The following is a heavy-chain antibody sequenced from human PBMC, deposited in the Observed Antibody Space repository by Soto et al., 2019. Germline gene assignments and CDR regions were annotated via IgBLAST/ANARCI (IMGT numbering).Heavy chain of an antibody. V-gene: IGHV3-33*01. J-gene: IGHJ6*02. CDR2: IWYDGSHK. CDR3: ARYISSYGMDV. CDR1: GFTFSSYG. Sequence: GGSLRLSCAASGFTFSSYGMHWVRQAPGKGLEWVAVIWYDGSHKYYADSVKGRFTIPRDNSKNTLYLQMNSLRAEDTAVYYCARYISSYGMDVWGQGTTVTVSS.